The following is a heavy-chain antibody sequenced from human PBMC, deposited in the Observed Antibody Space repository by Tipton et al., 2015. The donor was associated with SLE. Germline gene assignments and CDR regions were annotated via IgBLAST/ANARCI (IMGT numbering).Heavy chain of an antibody. V-gene: IGHV1-2*02. CDR3: TKGGTGVRGHFDP. Sequence: QVQLVQSGAEVKKPGASVKVSCKASGYTFTGYYIHWARQAPGQGLEWMGWINLNTGGTKYAQKFQGRVTLTRDTSMYTVYMDVTRLRSDDTALYYCTKGGTGVRGHFDPWGRGTLVTVSS. CDR1: GYTFTGYY. J-gene: IGHJ2*01. D-gene: IGHD7-27*01. CDR2: INLNTGGT.